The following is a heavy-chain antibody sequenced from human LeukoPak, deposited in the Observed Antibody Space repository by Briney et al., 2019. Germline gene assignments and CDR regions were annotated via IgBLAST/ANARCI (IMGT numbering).Heavy chain of an antibody. CDR1: GGSTGSDY. CDR3: ASSRGPSSSWSFDS. V-gene: IGHV4-59*12. CDR2: VYYSGVT. Sequence: SETLSLTCSVSGGSTGSDYWSWIRQPPGKGLEWIAYVYYSGVTSYNPSLKSRVTMLVDTSKNQFSLKLSSVTAADTAVYYCASSRGPSSSWSFDSWGQGILVTVSS. J-gene: IGHJ4*02. D-gene: IGHD6-13*01.